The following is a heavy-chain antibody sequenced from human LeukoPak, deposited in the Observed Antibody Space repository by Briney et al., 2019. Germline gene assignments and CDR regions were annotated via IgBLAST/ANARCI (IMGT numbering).Heavy chain of an antibody. V-gene: IGHV1-46*01. CDR3: AREGNNWNHELGFDY. J-gene: IGHJ4*02. Sequence: GASVKVSCKASGYTFTSYYMHWVRQAPGQGLEWMGIINPSGGSTSYAQKFRGRVTMTRDMSTSTVYMELSSLRSEDTAVYYCAREGNNWNHELGFDYWGQGTLVTVSS. CDR1: GYTFTSYY. D-gene: IGHD1-14*01. CDR2: INPSGGST.